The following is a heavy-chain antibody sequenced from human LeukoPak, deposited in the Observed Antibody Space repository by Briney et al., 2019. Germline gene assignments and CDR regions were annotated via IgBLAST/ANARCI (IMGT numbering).Heavy chain of an antibody. D-gene: IGHD3-22*01. CDR3: ARDRPNSSGYYYGAAFDY. CDR1: GFTFSSYE. V-gene: IGHV3-48*03. Sequence: PGGSLRLSCAASGFTFSSYEMNWVRQAPGKGLKWVSYISSSGSTIYYADSVKGRFTISRDNAKNSLYLQMNSLRAEDTAVYYCARDRPNSSGYYYGAAFDYWGQGTLVTVSS. J-gene: IGHJ4*02. CDR2: ISSSGSTI.